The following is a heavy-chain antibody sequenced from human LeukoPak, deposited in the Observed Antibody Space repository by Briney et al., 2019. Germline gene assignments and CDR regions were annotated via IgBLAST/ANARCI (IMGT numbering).Heavy chain of an antibody. CDR2: IYYSGST. Sequence: SETLSLTCTVSGGSISSSSYYWGWIRQPPGKGLEWIGSIYYSGSTYYNPSLKSRVTISVDTSKNQFSLKLSSVTAADTAVYYCARDEGAVAGLGDYWGQGTLVTVSS. V-gene: IGHV4-39*07. J-gene: IGHJ4*02. CDR1: GGSISSSSYY. CDR3: ARDEGAVAGLGDY. D-gene: IGHD6-19*01.